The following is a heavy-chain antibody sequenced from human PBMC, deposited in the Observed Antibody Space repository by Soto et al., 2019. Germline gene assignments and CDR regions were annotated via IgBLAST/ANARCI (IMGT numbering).Heavy chain of an antibody. CDR2: IIPIFGTA. V-gene: IGHV1-69*12. CDR3: ASHTGSSPEGRYYYGMDV. Sequence: QVQLVQSGAEVKKPGSSVKVDGKASGGTFSRYAISWVRQAPGQGLEWMGGIIPIFGTADYAQTFQGRVTITADDSTSKDYMELSSLRSEDTAVYYCASHTGSSPEGRYYYGMDVWGQGTTVTVSS. D-gene: IGHD1-26*01. CDR1: GGTFSRYA. J-gene: IGHJ6*02.